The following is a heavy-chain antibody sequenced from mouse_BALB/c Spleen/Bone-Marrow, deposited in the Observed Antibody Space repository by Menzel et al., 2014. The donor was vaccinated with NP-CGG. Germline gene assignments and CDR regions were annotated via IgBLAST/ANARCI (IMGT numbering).Heavy chain of an antibody. CDR1: GFTFSSYG. CDR3: ARRGYDNSYWYFGV. Sequence: EVQVVESGGDLVKPGGSLKLSCAASGFTFSSYGMSWVRQTPDKRLEWVATISSGGSHTYYPDGVKGRFTISRDNAKNTLYLQMSSLKSEDTAIYYCARRGYDNSYWYFGVWGAGTTVTVSS. J-gene: IGHJ1*01. V-gene: IGHV5-6*01. CDR2: ISSGGSHT. D-gene: IGHD2-10*02.